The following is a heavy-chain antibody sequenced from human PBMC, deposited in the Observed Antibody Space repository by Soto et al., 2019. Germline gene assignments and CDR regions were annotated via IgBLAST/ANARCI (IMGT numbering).Heavy chain of an antibody. D-gene: IGHD3-10*01. CDR3: ARAEYYYYGSGSYYPNHKDYYYYDMDV. J-gene: IGHJ6*03. Sequence: PGGSLRLSCAASGFTFSSYWMHWVRQAPGKGLVWVSRINSDGSSTSYADSVKGRFTISRDSAKNTLYLQMNSLRAEDTAVYYCARAEYYYYGSGSYYPNHKDYYYYDMDVWGKGTTVTGSS. CDR1: GFTFSSYW. CDR2: INSDGSST. V-gene: IGHV3-74*01.